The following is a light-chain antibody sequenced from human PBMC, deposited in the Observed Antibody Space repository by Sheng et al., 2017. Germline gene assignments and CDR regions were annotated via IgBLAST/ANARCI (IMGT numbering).Light chain of an antibody. CDR1: QNINDDF. CDR3: QQYGTSSLT. V-gene: IGKV3-20*01. Sequence: EIVLTQSPGTLSLSPGERATLSCRASQNINDDFLAWYQQKPGQSPRLLIYAAATRATGVPDRFSGSGSGTDFTLTINRLEPGDFGVYHCQQYGTSSLTFGGGTKGGD. J-gene: IGKJ4*01. CDR2: AAA.